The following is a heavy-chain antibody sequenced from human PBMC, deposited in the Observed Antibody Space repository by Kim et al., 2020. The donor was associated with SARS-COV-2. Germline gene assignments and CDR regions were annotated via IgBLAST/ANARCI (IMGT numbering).Heavy chain of an antibody. J-gene: IGHJ3*02. D-gene: IGHD3-9*01. CDR3: ARDFPTYYDILTGYAGTGTFDI. CDR2: IYYSGST. Sequence: SETLSLTCTVSGGSISSSSYYWGWIRQPPGKGLEWIGSIYYSGSTYYNPSLKSRVTISVDTSKNQFSLKLSSVTAADTAVYYCARDFPTYYDILTGYAGTGTFDIWGQGTMVTVSS. V-gene: IGHV4-39*07. CDR1: GGSISSSSYY.